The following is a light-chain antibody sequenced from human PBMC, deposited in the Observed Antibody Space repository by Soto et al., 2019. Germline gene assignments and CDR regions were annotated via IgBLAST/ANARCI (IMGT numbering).Light chain of an antibody. CDR2: EVS. CDR3: SSYAGSNNLL. CDR1: SSDVGGYNY. Sequence: QSVLTQPPSASGSPGQSVTISCTGSSSDVGGYNYVSWYQQHPGKAPKLMIYEVSKRPSGVPGRFSGSKSDNTASLTVSGLQAEDEADYYCSSYAGSNNLLFGGGTKLTVL. V-gene: IGLV2-8*01. J-gene: IGLJ2*01.